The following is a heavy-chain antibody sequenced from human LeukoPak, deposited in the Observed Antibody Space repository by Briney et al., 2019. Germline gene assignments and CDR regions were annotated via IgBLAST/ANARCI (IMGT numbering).Heavy chain of an antibody. Sequence: ASVKASCKASGYTFTSHAISRVRQATGLGLEWMGWIRPDSGNTGHTQKFQGRVVLTRDNSIDTAYMEQSSLTSEDTAIYYCAREVSTSVSDYWGQGTLVTVSS. CDR2: IRPDSGNT. D-gene: IGHD5/OR15-5a*01. CDR1: GYTFTSHA. CDR3: AREVSTSVSDY. V-gene: IGHV1-8*03. J-gene: IGHJ4*02.